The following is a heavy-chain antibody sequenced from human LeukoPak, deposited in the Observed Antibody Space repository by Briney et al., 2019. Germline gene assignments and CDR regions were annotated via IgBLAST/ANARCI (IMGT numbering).Heavy chain of an antibody. V-gene: IGHV4-38-2*02. J-gene: IGHJ5*02. D-gene: IGHD1-7*01. CDR1: GYSIRSGYY. CDR2: IYHSGST. Sequence: SETLSLTCTVSGYSIRSGYYCGWIRPAPGKGLEWIGSIYHSGSTYYNPSLKSRVTISEDTSKKQFSLTLSSVTAADTAVYYCARGTRDWFDPWGQGTLVTVSS. CDR3: ARGTRDWFDP.